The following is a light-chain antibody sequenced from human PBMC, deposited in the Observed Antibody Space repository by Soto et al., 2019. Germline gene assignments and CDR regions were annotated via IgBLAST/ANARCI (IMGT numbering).Light chain of an antibody. CDR3: QQLNSYPRT. Sequence: DIQMTQSPSTLSASVGDSVTITSRTSQSISTWLAWYQQKPGKAPKLLIYAASTLQSGVPSRFSGSGSGTEFTLTISSLQPEDFATYYCQQLNSYPRTFGQGTKVDI. J-gene: IGKJ1*01. V-gene: IGKV1-9*01. CDR1: QSISTW. CDR2: AAS.